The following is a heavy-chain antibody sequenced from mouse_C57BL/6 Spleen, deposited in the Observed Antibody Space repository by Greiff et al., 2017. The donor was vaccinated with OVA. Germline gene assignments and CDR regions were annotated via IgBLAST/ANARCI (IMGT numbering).Heavy chain of an antibody. Sequence: VQLQQPGAELVKPGASVKLSCKASGYTFTSYWMQWVKQRPGQGLEWIGEIDPSDSYTNYNQKFKGKATLTVDTSSSTAYMQLSSLTSEDSAVYYCARSRVTNARDDWGQGTSVTVSS. CDR3: ARSRVTNARDD. D-gene: IGHD2-3*01. V-gene: IGHV1-50*01. J-gene: IGHJ4*01. CDR1: GYTFTSYW. CDR2: IDPSDSYT.